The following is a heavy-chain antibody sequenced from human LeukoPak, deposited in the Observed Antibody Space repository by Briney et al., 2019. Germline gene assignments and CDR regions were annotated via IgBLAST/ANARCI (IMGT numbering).Heavy chain of an antibody. J-gene: IGHJ4*02. V-gene: IGHV3-9*01. CDR2: ISWNSGSI. CDR3: AKDMRAVAGTGGVDY. D-gene: IGHD6-19*01. Sequence: PGGSLRLSCAASGFTFDDYAMHWVRQAPGKGLEWVSGISWNSGSIGYADSVKGRFTISRDNAKNSLYLQMNSLRAEDTALYYCAKDMRAVAGTGGVDYWGQGTLVTVSS. CDR1: GFTFDDYA.